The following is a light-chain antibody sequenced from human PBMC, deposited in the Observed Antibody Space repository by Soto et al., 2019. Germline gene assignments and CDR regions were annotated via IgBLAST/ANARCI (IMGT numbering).Light chain of an antibody. CDR3: AAWDDSLRGVV. CDR2: RNN. V-gene: IGLV1-47*01. J-gene: IGLJ2*01. Sequence: QSVLTQPPSAPGTPGQRVTISCSGSLSNIGSNFIYWYQQLPGSAPKLLINRNNERPSGVPDRFSGSKSGTSASLAISGLRSEDEADYHCAAWDDSLRGVVFGGGTKLTVL. CDR1: LSNIGSNF.